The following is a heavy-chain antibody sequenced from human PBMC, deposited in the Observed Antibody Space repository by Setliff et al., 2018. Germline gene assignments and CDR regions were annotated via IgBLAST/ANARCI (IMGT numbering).Heavy chain of an antibody. CDR3: ARKEYYNFWSGPARAFDI. V-gene: IGHV4-39*07. CDR1: GGSISSSSYY. Sequence: LSLTCTVSGGSISSSSYYWGWIRQPPGKGLEWIGSIYYSGSTYYNPSLKSRVTISVDTSKNQFSLKLSSVTAADTAVYYCARKEYYNFWSGPARAFDIWGQGTMVTVSS. D-gene: IGHD3-3*01. CDR2: IYYSGST. J-gene: IGHJ3*02.